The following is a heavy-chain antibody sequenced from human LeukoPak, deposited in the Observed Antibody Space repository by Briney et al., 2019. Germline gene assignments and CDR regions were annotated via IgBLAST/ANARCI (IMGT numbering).Heavy chain of an antibody. Sequence: GASVKVSCKASGYTFTSYDINWVRQATGQVLEWMGWMNPNSGNTGYAQKFQGRVTMTRNTSISTAYMELSSLRSEDTAVYYCASWVATIDYYYMDVWGKGTTVTVSS. CDR2: MNPNSGNT. D-gene: IGHD5-12*01. V-gene: IGHV1-8*01. CDR3: ASWVATIDYYYMDV. CDR1: GYTFTSYD. J-gene: IGHJ6*03.